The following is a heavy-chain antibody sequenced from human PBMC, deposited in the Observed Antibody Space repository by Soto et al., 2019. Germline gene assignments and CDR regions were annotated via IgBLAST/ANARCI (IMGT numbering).Heavy chain of an antibody. Sequence: GSLRLSCAASGFTFSSYGMHWVRQAPGKGLEWVAVISYDGSNKYYADSVKGRFTISRDNSKNTLYLQMNSLRAEDTAVYYCAKDLVDYDFDYWGQGTLVTVSS. V-gene: IGHV3-30*18. D-gene: IGHD4-17*01. CDR3: AKDLVDYDFDY. CDR2: ISYDGSNK. CDR1: GFTFSSYG. J-gene: IGHJ4*02.